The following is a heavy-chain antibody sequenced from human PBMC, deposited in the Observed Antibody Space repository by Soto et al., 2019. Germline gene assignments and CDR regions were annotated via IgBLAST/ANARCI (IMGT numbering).Heavy chain of an antibody. J-gene: IGHJ4*02. V-gene: IGHV1-18*04. CDR1: GYTFSNYG. Sequence: QVQLVQSGAEVKNPGASVKVSCTASGYTFSNYGISWVRQAPGQGLEWMGWINPYDGYTNYARKFQGRVTMTTDTSTSTAYMEVKSLTSNDTAGYYCTTTTAGDYWGQGTLVTVSS. CDR3: TTTTAGDY. CDR2: INPYDGYT. D-gene: IGHD6-13*01.